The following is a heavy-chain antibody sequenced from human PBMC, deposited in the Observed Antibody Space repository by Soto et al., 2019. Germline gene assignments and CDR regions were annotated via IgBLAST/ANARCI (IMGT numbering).Heavy chain of an antibody. J-gene: IGHJ4*02. CDR1: GYTFTSYG. CDR3: ASDSDRDSKDY. Sequence: ASVKVSCKASGYTFTSYGISWVRQAPGQGLEWMGWISAYNGNTNYAQKLQGRVTMTTDTSTSTAYMELRSLRSDDTAVYYGASDSDRDSKDYWGKGTLVTVSS. CDR2: ISAYNGNT. D-gene: IGHD2-21*02. V-gene: IGHV1-18*01.